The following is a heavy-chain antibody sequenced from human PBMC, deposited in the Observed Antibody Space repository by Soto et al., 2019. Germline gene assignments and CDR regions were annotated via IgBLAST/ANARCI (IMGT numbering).Heavy chain of an antibody. Sequence: SETLSITCAVYGGSFSGYYWSWIRQPPGKWLEWIGEINHSASTNYHPSLKSRVNISVDTSKNQFSLNLSYVTAADTAVYYCAGGRGRQQLVMSYYYGMDVRGQGTTVTVS. CDR2: INHSAST. J-gene: IGHJ6*02. CDR1: GGSFSGYY. V-gene: IGHV4-34*01. D-gene: IGHD6-13*01. CDR3: AGGRGRQQLVMSYYYGMDV.